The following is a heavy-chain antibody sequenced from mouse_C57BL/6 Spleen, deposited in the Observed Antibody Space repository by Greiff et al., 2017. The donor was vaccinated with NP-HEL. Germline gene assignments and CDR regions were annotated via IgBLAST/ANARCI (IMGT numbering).Heavy chain of an antibody. D-gene: IGHD2-5*01. V-gene: IGHV2-9-1*01. Sequence: QVQLKESGPGLVAPSQSLSITCTVSGFSLTSYAISWVRQPPGKGLEWLGVIWTGGGTNYISALKSRLNISSDNSKSQVFLQMNSLQTDDTTRYYCARNRGYYSIYEGYYAMDYWGQGTSVTVSS. CDR2: IWTGGGT. CDR3: ARNRGYYSIYEGYYAMDY. CDR1: GFSLTSYA. J-gene: IGHJ4*01.